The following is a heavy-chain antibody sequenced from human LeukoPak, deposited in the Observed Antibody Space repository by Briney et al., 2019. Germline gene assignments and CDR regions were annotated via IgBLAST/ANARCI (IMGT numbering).Heavy chain of an antibody. V-gene: IGHV1-24*01. J-gene: IGHJ5*02. CDR2: FDREDGET. CDR1: GYTLSVLS. D-gene: IGHD4-17*01. Sequence: GASVKVSCKVSGYTLSVLSMHWVRQAPGKGLEWVGGFDREDGETIYAQKFQGRVTITEDTSTDTAYMELSSLRSEDTAVYYCATDLTTVNWFDPWGQGTLVTVSS. CDR3: ATDLTTVNWFDP.